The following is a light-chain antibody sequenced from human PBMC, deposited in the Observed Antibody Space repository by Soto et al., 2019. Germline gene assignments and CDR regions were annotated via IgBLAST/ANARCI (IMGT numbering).Light chain of an antibody. CDR3: QQYGSLLT. CDR1: QSVSSRY. Sequence: EIVLTQSPGTLSLSPGERATLSCRASQSVSSRYLDWYQQKPGQAPRILIYGASSRATGIPDRFSGSGSGTAFPLTISRLEPEDFAVYYCQQYGSLLTFGGGTKVEIK. V-gene: IGKV3-20*01. J-gene: IGKJ4*01. CDR2: GAS.